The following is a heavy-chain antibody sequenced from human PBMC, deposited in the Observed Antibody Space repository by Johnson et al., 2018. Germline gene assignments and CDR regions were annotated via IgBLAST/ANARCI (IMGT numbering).Heavy chain of an antibody. CDR3: AREVDRSGYMDV. CDR1: GDSLSRTSYY. D-gene: IGHD1-14*01. V-gene: IGHV4-39*07. CDR2: IYFSGST. Sequence: QVQLQESGPGLVKPSETLSLTCSVSGDSLSRTSYYWGWIRQPPGKGLEWIGSIYFSGSTDYNPSLKSRVTISVDTSTNQFSLKLTSLTAADTAVYYCAREVDRSGYMDVWGKGTTVTVSS. J-gene: IGHJ6*03.